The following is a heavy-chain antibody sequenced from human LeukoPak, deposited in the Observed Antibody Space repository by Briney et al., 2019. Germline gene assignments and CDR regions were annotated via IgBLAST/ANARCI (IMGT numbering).Heavy chain of an antibody. CDR1: GGSFSGYY. J-gene: IGHJ6*02. CDR2: INHSGST. CDR3: ARALVAAAGTKPGMDV. Sequence: PSETLSLTCAVYGGSFSGYYWSWIRQSPGKGLEWIGEINHSGSTNYNPSLKSRVTISVDTSKNQFSLKLSSVTAADTAVYYCARALVAAAGTKPGMDVWGQGTTVTVSS. D-gene: IGHD6-13*01. V-gene: IGHV4-34*01.